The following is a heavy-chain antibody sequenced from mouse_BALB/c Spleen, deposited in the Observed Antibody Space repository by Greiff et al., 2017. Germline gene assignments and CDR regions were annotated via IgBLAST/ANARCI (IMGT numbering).Heavy chain of an antibody. V-gene: IGHV1-54*01. D-gene: IGHD4-1*01. J-gene: IGHJ2*01. Sequence: VQLQQSGAELVRPGTSVKVSCKASGYAFTNYLIEWVKQRPGQGLEWIGVINPGSGGTNYNEKFKGKATLTADKSSSTAYMQLSSLTSDDSAVYFCARERTGIFDYRGQGTTLTVSS. CDR1: GYAFTNYL. CDR3: ARERTGIFDY. CDR2: INPGSGGT.